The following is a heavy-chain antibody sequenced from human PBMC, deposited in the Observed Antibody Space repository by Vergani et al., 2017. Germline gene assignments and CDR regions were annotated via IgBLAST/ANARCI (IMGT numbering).Heavy chain of an antibody. CDR3: ARNSNYYDCWSGYYTVNYYYYGMDV. Sequence: QVQLVESGGGLVKPGGSLRLSCAASGFTFSDYYMSWIRQAPGKGLEWVSYISSSGSTIYYADSVKGRFTISRDNAKNSLYLQMNSLRAEDTAVYYCARNSNYYDCWSGYYTVNYYYYGMDVWGQGTTVTVSS. CDR2: ISSSGSTI. V-gene: IGHV3-11*01. D-gene: IGHD3-3*01. J-gene: IGHJ6*02. CDR1: GFTFSDYY.